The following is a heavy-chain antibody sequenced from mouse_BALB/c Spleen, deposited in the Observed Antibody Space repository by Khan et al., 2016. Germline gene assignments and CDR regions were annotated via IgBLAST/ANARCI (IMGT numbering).Heavy chain of an antibody. J-gene: IGHJ3*01. Sequence: QVRLQQSGAELMKPGASVKISCKATGYTFNSCWIEWVKQRPGHGLEWIGEILPGTDTTDYNEKFKDRAAFTADTSSNTAYMQLSSLTSEDSAVYYCAREELGSLVVYWGQGTLVTVSA. CDR3: AREELGSLVVY. CDR1: GYTFNSCW. V-gene: IGHV1-9*01. D-gene: IGHD3-1*01. CDR2: ILPGTDTT.